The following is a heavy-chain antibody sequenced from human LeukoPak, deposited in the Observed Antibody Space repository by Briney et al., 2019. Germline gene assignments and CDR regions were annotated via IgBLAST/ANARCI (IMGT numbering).Heavy chain of an antibody. D-gene: IGHD5-18*01. CDR2: IYPGDSDT. CDR3: ARLRLKNTAPFDY. Sequence: GESLKISCKGSGYSFTSYWIGWVRQMPGKGLEWMGIIYPGDSDTRYSPSFQGQVTISADKSISTAYLQRSSLKASDTAMYYCARLRLKNTAPFDYWGQGTLVTVSS. J-gene: IGHJ4*02. CDR1: GYSFTSYW. V-gene: IGHV5-51*01.